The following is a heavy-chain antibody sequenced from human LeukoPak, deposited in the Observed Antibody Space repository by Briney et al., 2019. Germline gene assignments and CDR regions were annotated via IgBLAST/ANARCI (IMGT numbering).Heavy chain of an antibody. CDR1: GFTFSSYG. CDR3: AKEGRYCSGGSCYYAYFDY. D-gene: IGHD2-15*01. Sequence: GGSLRLSCAASGFTFSSYGMHWVRQAPGKGLEWVAFIRYGGSNKYYADSVKGRFTISRDNSKNTLYLQMNSLRAGDTAVYYCAKEGRYCSGGSCYYAYFDYWGQGTLVTVSS. CDR2: IRYGGSNK. J-gene: IGHJ4*02. V-gene: IGHV3-30*02.